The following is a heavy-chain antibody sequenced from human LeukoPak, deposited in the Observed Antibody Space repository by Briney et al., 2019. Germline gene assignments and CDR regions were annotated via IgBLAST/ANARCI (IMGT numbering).Heavy chain of an antibody. CDR1: GFTFSSYS. V-gene: IGHV3-21*01. D-gene: IGHD2-2*01. J-gene: IGHJ4*02. CDR3: ARVLRSPAVRVEYCSSTSCFAPSDY. Sequence: GGSLRLSCAASGFTFSSYSMNWVRQAPGKGLEWVSSISSSSSYIYYADSVKDRFTISRDNAKNSLYLQMNSLRAEDTAVYYCARVLRSPAVRVEYCSSTSCFAPSDYWGQGTLVTVSS. CDR2: ISSSSSYI.